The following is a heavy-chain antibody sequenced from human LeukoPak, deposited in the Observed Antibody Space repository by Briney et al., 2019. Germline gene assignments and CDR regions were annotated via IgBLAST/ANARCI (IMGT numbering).Heavy chain of an antibody. V-gene: IGHV1-69*04. D-gene: IGHD3-3*01. CDR1: GGTFSSYA. CDR3: ARSTVDYDFWSGSYARVHYGMDV. Sequence: SVKVSCKASGGTFSSYAISWVRQAPGQGLEWMGRIIPILGMANYAQKFQGRVTITADKSTSTAYMELSSLRSEDTAVYYCARSTVDYDFWSGSYARVHYGMDVWGQGTTVTVSS. CDR2: IIPILGMA. J-gene: IGHJ6*02.